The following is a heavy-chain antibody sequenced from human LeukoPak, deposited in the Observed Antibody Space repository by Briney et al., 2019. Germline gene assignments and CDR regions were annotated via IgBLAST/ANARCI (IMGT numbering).Heavy chain of an antibody. CDR1: GNTFSDYY. CDR3: ARDGGYNGYYNWVDP. J-gene: IGHJ5*02. Sequence: GASVKVSCKASGNTFSDYYIHWVRQAPGQGLEWMGWINPKSSGTNYAQKFEGRVTMTRDTSISTAYMELSRLGSDDTAIYYCARDGGYNGYYNWVDPWGQGTLVTVSS. D-gene: IGHD5-12*01. CDR2: INPKSSGT. V-gene: IGHV1-2*02.